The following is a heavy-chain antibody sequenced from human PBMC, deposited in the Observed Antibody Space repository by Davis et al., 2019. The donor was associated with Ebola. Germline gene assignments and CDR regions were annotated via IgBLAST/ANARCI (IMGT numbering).Heavy chain of an antibody. CDR1: GFTFSSYG. Sequence: GGSLRLSCAASGFTFSSYGINWVRQAPGKGLEWVSTISGSGGSTYYAASVKGRFTISRDNSKNTLYLQMNSLRAEDTAVYYCAKGTLEAPRMNYYYGMDVWGQGTTVTVSS. J-gene: IGHJ6*02. V-gene: IGHV3-23*01. D-gene: IGHD1-1*01. CDR2: ISGSGGST. CDR3: AKGTLEAPRMNYYYGMDV.